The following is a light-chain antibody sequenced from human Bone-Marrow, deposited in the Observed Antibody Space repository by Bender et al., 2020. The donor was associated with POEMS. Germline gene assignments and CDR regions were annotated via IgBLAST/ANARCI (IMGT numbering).Light chain of an antibody. Sequence: QSVVTQPPSLSEAPRQRVTISCSGSSSNIGNHGVNWYQQLPGEAPKLLIYYDDLLTPGVSDRFSASKSGTSASLAISELLSEDGALDYCSAGDDSLSGWVFGGGTKLTV. CDR2: YDD. V-gene: IGLV1-36*01. J-gene: IGLJ3*02. CDR3: SAGDDSLSGWV. CDR1: SSNIGNHG.